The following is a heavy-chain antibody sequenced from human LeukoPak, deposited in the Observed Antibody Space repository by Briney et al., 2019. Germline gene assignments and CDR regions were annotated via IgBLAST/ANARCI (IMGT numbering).Heavy chain of an antibody. J-gene: IGHJ4*02. Sequence: ASVKVSCKASGGIFSSYAISWVRQAPGQGLEWMGIINPSGGSTSYAQKFQGRVTMTRDTSTSTVYMELSSLRSEDTAVYYCARGSGAPYYYDSSGYPDYWGQGTLVTVSS. CDR2: INPSGGST. D-gene: IGHD3-22*01. CDR3: ARGSGAPYYYDSSGYPDY. CDR1: GGIFSSYA. V-gene: IGHV1-46*01.